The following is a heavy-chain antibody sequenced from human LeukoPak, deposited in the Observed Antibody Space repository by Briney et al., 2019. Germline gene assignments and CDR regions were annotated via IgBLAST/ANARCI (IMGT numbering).Heavy chain of an antibody. CDR2: IIPIFGTA. Sequence: ASVKVSCKASGGTFSSYAISWVRQAPGQGLEWMGGIIPIFGTANYAQKFQGRVTITADESTSTAYMELSSLRSEDTAVYYCARGKGRDTMVRGVIGYYYYYMDVWGKGTTVTVSS. CDR3: ARGKGRDTMVRGVIGYYYYYMDV. CDR1: GGTFSSYA. J-gene: IGHJ6*03. V-gene: IGHV1-69*13. D-gene: IGHD3-10*01.